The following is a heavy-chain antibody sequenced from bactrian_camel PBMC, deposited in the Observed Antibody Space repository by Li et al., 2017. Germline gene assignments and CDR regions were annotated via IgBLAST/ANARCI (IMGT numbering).Heavy chain of an antibody. CDR2: LYTPNSIT. J-gene: IGHJ4*01. D-gene: IGHD5*01. CDR3: AASRSAVGCGLQVHDYDY. V-gene: IGHV3S54*01. CDR1: GSGYISGTAC. Sequence: HVQLVESGGGSVNAGGSLTLSCAASGSGYISGTACMAWFRQAPGKEREGVAALYTPNSITQYADSVKGRFTISQDNAQLTVYLQMDGLKPEDTAMYYCAASRSAVGCGLQVHDYDYWGQGTQVTVS.